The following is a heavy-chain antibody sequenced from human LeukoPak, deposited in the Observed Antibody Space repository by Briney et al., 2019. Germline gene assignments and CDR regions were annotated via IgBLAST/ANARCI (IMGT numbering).Heavy chain of an antibody. D-gene: IGHD5-18*01. Sequence: GGSLRLSCAASGFTFSSYSMNWVRQAPGKGLEWVSYISSSSSTIYYADSVKGRFTISRDNAKNSLYLQMNSLRAEDTAVYYCARAPRIQLWSPYYYYMDVWGKGTTVTVSS. CDR1: GFTFSSYS. CDR2: ISSSSSTI. CDR3: ARAPRIQLWSPYYYYMDV. V-gene: IGHV3-48*01. J-gene: IGHJ6*03.